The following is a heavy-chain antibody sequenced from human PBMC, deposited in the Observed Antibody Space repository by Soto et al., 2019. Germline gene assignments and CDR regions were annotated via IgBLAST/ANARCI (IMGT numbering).Heavy chain of an antibody. V-gene: IGHV1-46*01. CDR1: GISFINHY. D-gene: IGHD2-2*01. CDR3: AKGGAQLLHYNWFDP. J-gene: IGHJ5*02. CDR2: INPAGSVT. Sequence: ASVNVSSKASGISFINHYIHWVRQASGQGPEWMGVINPAGSVTVYALKLQDRVTVTRDTSKNTLYLQMNSLRAEDTAVYYCAKGGAQLLHYNWFDPWGQGTLVTVSS.